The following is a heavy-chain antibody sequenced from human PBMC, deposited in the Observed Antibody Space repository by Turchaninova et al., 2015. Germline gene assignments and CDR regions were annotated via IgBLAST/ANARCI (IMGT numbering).Heavy chain of an antibody. J-gene: IGHJ3*01. Sequence: QITLKESGPTLVKPTQTLTLTCSFSGFSLPTIGVGVGWIRQPPGGALEFLARINMDDNLHYGPSLSSSLTIIKETSKTQVVLTMTNMDPGDTATYFCARSVIAAPVLGAFDVWGQGTLVTVSS. CDR3: ARSVIAAPVLGAFDV. CDR2: INMDDNL. V-gene: IGHV2-5*05. D-gene: IGHD6-6*01. CDR1: GFSLPTIGVG.